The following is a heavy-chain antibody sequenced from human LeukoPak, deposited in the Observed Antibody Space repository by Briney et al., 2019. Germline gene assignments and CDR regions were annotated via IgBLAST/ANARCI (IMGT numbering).Heavy chain of an antibody. Sequence: SETLSLTCTVSSGSISTSNYYWGWVRQPPGKALEWIGNIFYSGSTYYSPSLKSRVTISLDTSRNQFSLKLNSVTAADTAVYYCASGSYCDYWGQGTLVTVSS. CDR3: ASGSYCDY. CDR1: SGSISTSNYY. D-gene: IGHD1-26*01. V-gene: IGHV4-39*07. J-gene: IGHJ4*02. CDR2: IFYSGST.